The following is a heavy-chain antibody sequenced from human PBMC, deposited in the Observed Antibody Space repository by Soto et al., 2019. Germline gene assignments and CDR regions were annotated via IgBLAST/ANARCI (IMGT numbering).Heavy chain of an antibody. V-gene: IGHV4-39*01. CDR2: IYYSGST. CDR3: ARRTMTTANYDAFDI. J-gene: IGHJ3*02. CDR1: GGSIGSSSYY. Sequence: PSETLSLTCTVSGGSIGSSSYYWGWIRQPPGKGLEWIGSIYYSGSTYYNPSLKSRVTISVDTSKNQFSLKLSSVTAADTAVYYCARRTMTTANYDAFDIWGQGTMVTVSS. D-gene: IGHD4-17*01.